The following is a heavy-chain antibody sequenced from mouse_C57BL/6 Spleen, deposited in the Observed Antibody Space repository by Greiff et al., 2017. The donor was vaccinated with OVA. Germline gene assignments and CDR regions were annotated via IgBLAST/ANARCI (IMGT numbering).Heavy chain of an antibody. CDR2: INPNNGGT. CDR1: GYTFTDYN. V-gene: IGHV1-18*01. J-gene: IGHJ4*01. Sequence: EVHLVESGPELVKPGASVKIPCKASGYTFTDYNMDWVKQSHGKSLEWIGDINPNNGGTIYNQKFKGKATLTVDKSSSTAYMELRSLTSEDTAVYYCARYYSNYDAMDYWGQGTSVTVSS. D-gene: IGHD2-5*01. CDR3: ARYYSNYDAMDY.